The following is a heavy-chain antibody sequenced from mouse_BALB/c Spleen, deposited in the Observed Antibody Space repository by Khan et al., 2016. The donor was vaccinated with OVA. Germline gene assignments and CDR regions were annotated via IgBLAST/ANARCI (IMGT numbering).Heavy chain of an antibody. CDR1: GFTFSTYA. CDR3: ARHNYGPFAY. CDR2: ISSGGDYI. V-gene: IGHV5-9-3*01. D-gene: IGHD1-1*01. J-gene: IGHJ3*01. Sequence: EVELVESGGDFVKPGGSLKLSCSASGFTFSTYAMSWVRQTPEKRLEWVAAISSGGDYIYYPDSVQGRFTISRDNAKNTLYLQMSGLRSEDTAMYYCARHNYGPFAYWGQGTLVTVSA.